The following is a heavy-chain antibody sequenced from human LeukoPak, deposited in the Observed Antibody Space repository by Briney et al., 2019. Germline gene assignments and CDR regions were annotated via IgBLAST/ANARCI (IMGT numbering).Heavy chain of an antibody. Sequence: PGGSLRLSCAASGFIFADHGMTWVRQVPGKGLEWVSGINWNGGSTGYVDSVKGRFTISRDNAKNFLFLEMNNLRAEDTAFYYCARGEWDLRDWGQGTLVIVSS. V-gene: IGHV3-20*04. CDR3: ARGEWDLRD. CDR1: GFIFADHG. D-gene: IGHD1-26*01. J-gene: IGHJ4*02. CDR2: INWNGGST.